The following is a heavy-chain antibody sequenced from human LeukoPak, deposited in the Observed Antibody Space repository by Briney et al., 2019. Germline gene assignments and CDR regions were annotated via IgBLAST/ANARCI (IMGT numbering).Heavy chain of an antibody. D-gene: IGHD3-22*01. CDR2: IYYSGST. CDR3: ARDLSYYDSSGYYAGWFDP. V-gene: IGHV4-59*01. CDR1: GGSISSYY. J-gene: IGHJ5*02. Sequence: LETLSLTCTVSGGSISSYYWSWIRQPPGKGLEWIGYIYYSGSTNHNPSLKSRVTISVDTSKNQFSLKLSSVTAADTAVYYCARDLSYYDSSGYYAGWFDPWGQGTLVTVSS.